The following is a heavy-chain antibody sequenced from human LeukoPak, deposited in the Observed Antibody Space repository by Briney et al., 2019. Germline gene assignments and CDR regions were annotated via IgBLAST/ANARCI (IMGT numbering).Heavy chain of an antibody. V-gene: IGHV3-48*02. CDR1: GFTFSAYN. CDR2: CSRSSTTI. J-gene: IGHJ4*02. CDR3: ARAAGYYAPFDN. Sequence: GGSLRLSCAASGFTFSAYNMYWVRRAPAKGLEWVSYCSRSSTTIYYADSAKGRFTISRDDATNSLFLQMHSLRDEDSAVYYCARAAGYYAPFDNWGQGTLVTVSS. D-gene: IGHD2-15*01.